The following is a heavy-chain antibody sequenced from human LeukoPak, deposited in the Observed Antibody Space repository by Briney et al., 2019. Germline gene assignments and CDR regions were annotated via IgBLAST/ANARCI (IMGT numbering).Heavy chain of an antibody. CDR2: IYSGGST. J-gene: IGHJ4*02. D-gene: IGHD3-22*01. Sequence: GGSLRLSCAASGFTVSSNYMSWVRQAPGKGLEWVSVIYSGGSTYYADSVKGRFTISRDNSKNTLYLQMNSLRAEDTAVYYCATARPYYYDSSGYYNFDYWGQGTLDTVSS. V-gene: IGHV3-66*02. CDR3: ATARPYYYDSSGYYNFDY. CDR1: GFTVSSNY.